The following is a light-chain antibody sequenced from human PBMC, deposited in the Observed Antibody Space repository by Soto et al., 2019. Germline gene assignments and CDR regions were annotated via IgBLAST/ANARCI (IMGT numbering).Light chain of an antibody. CDR1: ESISTW. V-gene: IGKV1-5*03. CDR3: QQYSRLWS. CDR2: GAS. Sequence: DIQMTQPPSSLSASVEDRVTITCRASESISTWLAWYQQKPGKAPKLLIYGASSLESGVPPRFSGDGSETDFTLTISSLQRDDFGTYYCQQYSRLWSFGQGTKVDIK. J-gene: IGKJ1*01.